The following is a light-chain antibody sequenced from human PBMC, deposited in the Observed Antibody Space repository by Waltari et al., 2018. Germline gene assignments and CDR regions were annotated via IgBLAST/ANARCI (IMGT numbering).Light chain of an antibody. CDR1: ESIGTS. Sequence: DIQMTQSPSTLSASVGDRLPFTCRASESIGTSLAWYQQKSGKAPKLLIYHASTLEGGVPSRFSGSGSGTDFTLTISSLQPDDFATYFCQQYYTYSLWAFGQGTKVETK. V-gene: IGKV1-5*01. J-gene: IGKJ1*01. CDR3: QQYYTYSLWA. CDR2: HAS.